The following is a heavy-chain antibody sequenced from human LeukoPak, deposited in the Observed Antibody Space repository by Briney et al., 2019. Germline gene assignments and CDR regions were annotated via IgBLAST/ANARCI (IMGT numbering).Heavy chain of an antibody. J-gene: IGHJ4*02. Sequence: ASVKVSCKASGGTFSSYAISWVRQAPGQGLEWMGRIIPIFGTANYAQKLQGRVTMTTDTSTSTAYMELRSLRSDDTAVYYCVYCSSTSCYSGLDYWGQGTLVTVSS. CDR2: IIPIFGTA. CDR1: GGTFSSYA. CDR3: VYCSSTSCYSGLDY. D-gene: IGHD2-2*01. V-gene: IGHV1-69*05.